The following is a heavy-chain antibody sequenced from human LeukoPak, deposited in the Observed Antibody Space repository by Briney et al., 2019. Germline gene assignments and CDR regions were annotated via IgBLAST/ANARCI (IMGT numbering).Heavy chain of an antibody. J-gene: IGHJ4*02. CDR1: GFTFSSYG. Sequence: GGTLRLSCAASGFTFSSYGMSWVRQAPGKGLEWVSAISGSGGSTYYADSVKGRFTISRDNSKNTLYLQMNSLRAEDTAVYYCARDIVDNDYWGQGTLVTVSS. CDR3: ARDIVDNDY. V-gene: IGHV3-23*01. CDR2: ISGSGGST. D-gene: IGHD5-12*01.